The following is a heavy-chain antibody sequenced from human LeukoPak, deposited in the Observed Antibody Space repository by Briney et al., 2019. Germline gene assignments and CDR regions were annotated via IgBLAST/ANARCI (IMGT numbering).Heavy chain of an antibody. J-gene: IGHJ4*02. Sequence: GESLKISCKGSGYNFISYWTGWVRQMPGRGLEWMGVIYPGDSDTRYSPSFQGQVTISADKSIGTAYLQWSSLKASDTAMYYCARPNYDDSGYLYWGQGTLVTVSS. D-gene: IGHD3-22*01. V-gene: IGHV5-51*01. CDR3: ARPNYDDSGYLY. CDR2: IYPGDSDT. CDR1: GYNFISYW.